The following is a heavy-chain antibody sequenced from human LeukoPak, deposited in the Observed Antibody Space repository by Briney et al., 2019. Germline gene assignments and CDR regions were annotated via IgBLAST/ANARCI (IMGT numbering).Heavy chain of an antibody. J-gene: IGHJ4*02. CDR3: ARDLRVVAVGIAAPKGY. CDR1: GFTFSGSA. V-gene: IGHV3-7*01. Sequence: GGSLRLSCAASGFTFSGSAMHWVRQAPGKGLEWVANIKQDGSEKYYVDSVKGRFTISRDNAKNSLYLQMNSLRAEDTAVYYCARDLRVVAVGIAAPKGYWGQGTLVTVSS. CDR2: IKQDGSEK. D-gene: IGHD6-6*01.